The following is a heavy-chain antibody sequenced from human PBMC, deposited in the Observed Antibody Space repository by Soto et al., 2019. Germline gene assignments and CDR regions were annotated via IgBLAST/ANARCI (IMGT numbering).Heavy chain of an antibody. V-gene: IGHV1-46*01. Sequence: ASVKVSCKAPGYTFTSYYMHWVRQAPGQGLEWMGIINPSGGSTSYAQKFQGRVTMTRDTSTSTVYMELSSLRSEDTAVYYCAGDSRLRITMIVVAPPFDAFDIWGQGTMVTVSS. CDR1: GYTFTSYY. J-gene: IGHJ3*02. CDR2: INPSGGST. CDR3: AGDSRLRITMIVVAPPFDAFDI. D-gene: IGHD3-22*01.